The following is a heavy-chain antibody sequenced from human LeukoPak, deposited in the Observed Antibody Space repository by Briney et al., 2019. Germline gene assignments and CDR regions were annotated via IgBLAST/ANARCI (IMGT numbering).Heavy chain of an antibody. CDR2: VRNKDNSYTT. J-gene: IGHJ3*02. D-gene: IGHD1-1*01. CDR3: AGSRRGSVFDI. V-gene: IGHV3-72*01. Sequence: PGGSLRLSCAASGFTFSDYHMDWVRRGPGKGLEWFGRVRNKDNSYTTEYAASVKGRFTISRDDSKNSLYLQMNSLKTEDTAVYYCAGSRRGSVFDIWGLGTMVTVSS. CDR1: GFTFSDYH.